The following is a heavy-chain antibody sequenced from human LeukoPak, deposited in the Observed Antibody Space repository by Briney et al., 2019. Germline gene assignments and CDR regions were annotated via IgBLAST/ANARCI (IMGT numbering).Heavy chain of an antibody. Sequence: GGSLRLSCTTSGFAFSNYAMNWVRQAPGKGPEWVSGISGFNTYYADSVKVRFTIFRDNSKNVLYLQMDRLRAEDTAVYSCAKDVCTSPRCLLYFDSWGQGTPVTVSS. CDR1: GFAFSNYA. V-gene: IGHV3-23*01. D-gene: IGHD2-8*01. J-gene: IGHJ4*02. CDR2: ISGFNT. CDR3: AKDVCTSPRCLLYFDS.